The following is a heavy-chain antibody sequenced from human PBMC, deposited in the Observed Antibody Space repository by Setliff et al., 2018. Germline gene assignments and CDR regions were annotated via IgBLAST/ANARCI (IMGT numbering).Heavy chain of an antibody. CDR1: GFTFSSDP. CDR2: ISRRADLI. Sequence: GSLRLSCAASGFTFSSDPMNWVRQAPGKGLEWVSYISRRADLIYYADSVRGRFTISRDSARDSLYLQMNSLTADDTAVYYCARDSGSGGNFDYWGQGTLVTVSS. D-gene: IGHD6-25*01. CDR3: ARDSGSGGNFDY. V-gene: IGHV3-48*01. J-gene: IGHJ4*02.